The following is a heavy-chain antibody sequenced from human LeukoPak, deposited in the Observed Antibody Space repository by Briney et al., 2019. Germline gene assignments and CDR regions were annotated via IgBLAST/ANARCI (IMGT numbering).Heavy chain of an antibody. Sequence: GGSLRLSCAASGFTFSNYAMHWVRQAPGKGLEWVAVISYDGSNKYYADSVKGRFTISRDNSKNTLYLQMNSLRAEDTAVYYCARDFRDYGGFDYWGQGTLVTVSS. J-gene: IGHJ4*02. V-gene: IGHV3-30-3*01. CDR1: GFTFSNYA. CDR2: ISYDGSNK. D-gene: IGHD4-23*01. CDR3: ARDFRDYGGFDY.